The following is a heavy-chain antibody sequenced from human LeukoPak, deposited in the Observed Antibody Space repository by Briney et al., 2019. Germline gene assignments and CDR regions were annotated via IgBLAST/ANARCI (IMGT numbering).Heavy chain of an antibody. V-gene: IGHV1-2*02. J-gene: IGHJ4*02. D-gene: IGHD6-13*01. Sequence: ASVKVPCKASGYTFTGYYMHWVRQAPGQGLEWMGWINPNSGGTNYAQKFQGRVTMTRDTSISTAYMELSRLRSDDTAVYYCARDSSSWQPDFDYWGQGTLVTVSS. CDR3: ARDSSSWQPDFDY. CDR2: INPNSGGT. CDR1: GYTFTGYY.